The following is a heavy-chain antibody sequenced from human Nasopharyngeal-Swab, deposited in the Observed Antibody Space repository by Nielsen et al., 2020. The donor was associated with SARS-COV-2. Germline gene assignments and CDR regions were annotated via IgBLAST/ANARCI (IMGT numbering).Heavy chain of an antibody. CDR2: ISGSGSYV. CDR3: ARIAGRGSIYYYYMDV. Sequence: GGSLRLSCAGSGFSFNTYSMIWVRQVPGEGLEWVASISGSGSYVYYADSVKARFTISKDSAKNSLYLQMNSLRAEDTAVYFCARIAGRGSIYYYYMDVWDTGTTVTVSS. V-gene: IGHV3-21*01. D-gene: IGHD1-26*01. CDR1: GFSFNTYS. J-gene: IGHJ6*03.